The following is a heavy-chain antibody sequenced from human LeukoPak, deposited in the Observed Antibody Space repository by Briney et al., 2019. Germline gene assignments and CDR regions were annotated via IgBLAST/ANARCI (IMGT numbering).Heavy chain of an antibody. J-gene: IGHJ4*02. CDR2: MYPNSGNT. V-gene: IGHV1-8*01. CDR3: ARRYDSGSYHLPH. Sequence: ASVKVSCKASGYTFTSYDINWVRQAAGQGLEWMGWMYPNSGNTGYAQKFQGRITMARNTSISTAYMELSSLTSEDTAVYFCARRYDSGSYHLPHWGQGTLVTVSS. CDR1: GYTFTSYD. D-gene: IGHD3-10*01.